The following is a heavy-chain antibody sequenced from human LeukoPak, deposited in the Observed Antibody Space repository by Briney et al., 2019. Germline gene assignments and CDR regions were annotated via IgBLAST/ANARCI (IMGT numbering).Heavy chain of an antibody. J-gene: IGHJ4*02. Sequence: SETLSLTCAVYGGSFSGYYWSWIRHPPRKGLEWIGEINHSGSTNYNPSLKSRVTISVDTSKNQFSLKLSSVTAADTAVYYCASPSDEYSSGWYGSALNYWGQGNLVTVSS. CDR2: INHSGST. CDR3: ASPSDEYSSGWYGSALNY. D-gene: IGHD6-19*01. CDR1: GGSFSGYY. V-gene: IGHV4-34*01.